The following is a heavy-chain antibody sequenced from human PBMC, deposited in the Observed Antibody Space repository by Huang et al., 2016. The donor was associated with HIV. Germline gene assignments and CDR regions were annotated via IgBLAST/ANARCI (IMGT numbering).Heavy chain of an antibody. CDR3: ARGQGGYYYYYMDV. V-gene: IGHV4-34*01. CDR1: GGSFGGYY. CDR2: SNHSEST. Sequence: QVQLQQWGAGLLRPSETLSLTCAVYGGSFGGYYGTWIRQPPGKGLEWIGESNHSESTNYTPSLKSRGTISVDTSRNQFSLTLTSVTAADTAVYYCARGQGGYYYYYMDVWGKGTTVTVSS. J-gene: IGHJ6*03.